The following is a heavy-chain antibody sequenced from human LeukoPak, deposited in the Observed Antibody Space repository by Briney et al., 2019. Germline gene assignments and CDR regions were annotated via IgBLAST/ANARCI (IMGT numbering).Heavy chain of an antibody. V-gene: IGHV2-70*11. Sequence: SGPTLVNPTQTLTLTCTISGFSLSTSGRYVSWIRQPTGKALEWLARIDWDDAKYYSPSLKTRLTISKDTSKNQVVLTMTNMDPVDTATYYCARMRRYSSSWYPTDYWGQGTLVAVSS. D-gene: IGHD6-13*01. J-gene: IGHJ4*02. CDR2: IDWDDAK. CDR3: ARMRRYSSSWYPTDY. CDR1: GFSLSTSGRY.